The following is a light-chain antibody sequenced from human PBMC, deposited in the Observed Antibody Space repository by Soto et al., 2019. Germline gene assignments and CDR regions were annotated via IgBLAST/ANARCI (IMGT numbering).Light chain of an antibody. CDR3: SAYTTTTNII. CDR2: EVN. V-gene: IGLV2-14*01. J-gene: IGLJ1*01. Sequence: QSLLSQPASVSGSPGQSVTISCTGTSSDVGGYDYVSWYQQHPGTAPKLMLYEVNNRPSGVSNRFSGSKSGNTASLIISGLQTEDEADYYCSAYTTTTNIIFGTGTKVTVL. CDR1: SSDVGGYDY.